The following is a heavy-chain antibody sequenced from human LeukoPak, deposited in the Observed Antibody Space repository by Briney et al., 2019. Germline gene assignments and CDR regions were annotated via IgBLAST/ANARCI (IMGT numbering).Heavy chain of an antibody. CDR2: INHSGST. J-gene: IGHJ4*02. V-gene: IGHV4-38-2*02. D-gene: IGHD6-13*01. CDR1: GYSISSGYY. CDR3: ARTLGGVAAAGTFDY. Sequence: SETLSLTCTVSGYSISSGYYWGWIRQPPGKGLEWIGEINHSGSTNYNPSLKSRVTISVDTSKNQFSLKLSSVTAADTAVYYCARTLGGVAAAGTFDYWGQGTLVTVSS.